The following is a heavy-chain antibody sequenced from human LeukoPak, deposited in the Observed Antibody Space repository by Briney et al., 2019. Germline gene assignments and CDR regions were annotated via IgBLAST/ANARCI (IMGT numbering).Heavy chain of an antibody. J-gene: IGHJ4*02. CDR3: ASSNFDY. Sequence: SETLSLTCTVSGGSISSYYWSWIRQPPGKGLEWIGYIYYSGSTYYNPSLKSRVTISVDTSKNQFSLKLSSVTAADTAVYYCASSNFDYWGQGTLVTVSS. D-gene: IGHD2-2*01. CDR2: IYYSGST. CDR1: GGSISSYY. V-gene: IGHV4-59*01.